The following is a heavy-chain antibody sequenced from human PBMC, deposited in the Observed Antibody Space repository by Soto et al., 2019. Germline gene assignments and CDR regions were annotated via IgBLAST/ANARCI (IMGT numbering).Heavy chain of an antibody. CDR3: ARGDTVTALGFNYYYYGMDV. CDR1: GFTFSSYA. CDR2: ISYDGSNK. J-gene: IGHJ6*02. V-gene: IGHV3-30-3*01. Sequence: QVQLVESGGGVVQPGRSLRLSCAASGFTFSSYAMHWVRQAPGKGLEWVAVISYDGSNKYCADSVKGRFTISRDNSKNPLYLQMHSLRAEDTAVYYCARGDTVTALGFNYYYYGMDVWGQGTTVTVSS. D-gene: IGHD2-21*02.